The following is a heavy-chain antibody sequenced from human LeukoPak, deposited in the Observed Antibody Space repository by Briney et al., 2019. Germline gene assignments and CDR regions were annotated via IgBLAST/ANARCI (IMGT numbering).Heavy chain of an antibody. Sequence: EASVKVSCKASGYTFTGYYMHWVRQAPGQGLEWMGWINPNSGDTSSAQKFQGRVTMTRDTSISTAYMEVSRLRSDDTAVYYCATGGTVLVTATLYLDYWGQGTLVTVSS. D-gene: IGHD2/OR15-2a*01. CDR3: ATGGTVLVTATLYLDY. CDR2: INPNSGDT. J-gene: IGHJ4*02. CDR1: GYTFTGYY. V-gene: IGHV1-2*02.